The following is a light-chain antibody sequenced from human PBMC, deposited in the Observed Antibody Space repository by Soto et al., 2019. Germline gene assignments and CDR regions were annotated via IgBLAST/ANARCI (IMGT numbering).Light chain of an antibody. CDR2: GNN. CDR3: AAWDDSLNGVV. J-gene: IGLJ2*01. CDR1: ISNIGSNT. Sequence: QSVLTQPPSASGTPGQRVTISCSGSISNIGSNTVNWYQQLPGTAPKLLIYGNNQRPSGVPDRISGAKYGTSVSLAISGLQSDDEADYYCAAWDDSLNGVVFGGGTKLTVL. V-gene: IGLV1-44*01.